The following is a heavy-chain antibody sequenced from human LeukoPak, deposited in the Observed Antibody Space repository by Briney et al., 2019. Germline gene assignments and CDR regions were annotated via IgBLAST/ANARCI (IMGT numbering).Heavy chain of an antibody. Sequence: GGSLRLSCAASGFTFSSYSMNWVRQAPGKGLEWVSSISSSSSYIYYADSVKGRFTISRDNAKNSLYLQMNSLRAEDTAVYYCARAPSRLGPFVDWGQGTLVTVSS. CDR1: GFTFSSYS. J-gene: IGHJ4*02. D-gene: IGHD2-21*01. CDR2: ISSSSSYI. CDR3: ARAPSRLGPFVD. V-gene: IGHV3-21*01.